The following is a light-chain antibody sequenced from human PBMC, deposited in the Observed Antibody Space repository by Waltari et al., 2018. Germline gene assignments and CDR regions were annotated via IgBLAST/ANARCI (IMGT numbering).Light chain of an antibody. V-gene: IGLV6-57*04. CDR2: EDS. CDR3: QSYDSSTNWV. CDR1: SGTIASNF. J-gene: IGLJ3*02. Sequence: NFVLAQPHSVSASPGKTVNISCPRSSGTIASNFVHWYQQRPGSAPTPVIYEDSHRPSGVPDRFSGSFDSSSNSAYLTISGLKTEDEADYFCQSYDSSTNWVFGGGTKLTVL.